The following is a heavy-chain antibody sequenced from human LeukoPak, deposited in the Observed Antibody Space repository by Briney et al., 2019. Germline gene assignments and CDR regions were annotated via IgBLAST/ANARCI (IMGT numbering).Heavy chain of an antibody. D-gene: IGHD6-6*01. CDR2: IYHSGST. J-gene: IGHJ4*02. CDR1: GYSISSGYY. V-gene: IGHV4-38-2*02. CDR3: ARAYSSSPYIFDY. Sequence: SETLSLTCTVSGYSISSGYYWGWIRQPPGKGLEWIGSIYHSGSTYYNPSLKSRVTISVDTSKNQFSLKLSSVTAADTAVYYCARAYSSSPYIFDYWGQGTLVTVSS.